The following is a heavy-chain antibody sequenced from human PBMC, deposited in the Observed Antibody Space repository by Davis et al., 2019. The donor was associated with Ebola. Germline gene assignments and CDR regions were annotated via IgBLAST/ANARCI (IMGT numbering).Heavy chain of an antibody. V-gene: IGHV1-69*13. CDR2: IIPIFGTA. CDR3: ATFAK. Sequence: AASVKVSCKASGYTFTSYGFSWVRQAPGQGLEWMGGIIPIFGTANYAQKFQGRVTITADESTSTAYMELSSLRSEDTAVYYCATFAKWGQGTLVTVSS. J-gene: IGHJ4*02. CDR1: GYTFTSYG. D-gene: IGHD3-16*01.